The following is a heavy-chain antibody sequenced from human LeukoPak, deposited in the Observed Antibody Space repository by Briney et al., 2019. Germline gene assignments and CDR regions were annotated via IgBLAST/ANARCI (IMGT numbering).Heavy chain of an antibody. J-gene: IGHJ5*02. CDR1: GGSFSGYY. V-gene: IGHV4-34*01. Sequence: PSETLSLTCAVYGGSFSGYYWSWIRQPPGKRLEWIGEINRSGANYNPSLESRVTLSMDTSQNQFSLKLSSVTAADTAVYYCARVPSPSAAAEVPWFDPWGQGTLVTVSS. CDR3: ARVPSPSAAAEVPWFDP. D-gene: IGHD6-13*01. CDR2: INRSGA.